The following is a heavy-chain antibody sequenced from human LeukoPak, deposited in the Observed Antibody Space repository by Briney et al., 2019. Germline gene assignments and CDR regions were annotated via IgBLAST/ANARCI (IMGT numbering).Heavy chain of an antibody. D-gene: IGHD2-15*01. Sequence: ASVTVSCKASGYTFTSYDINWVRQATGQGLEWMGWMNPNSGNTGYAQKFQGRVTITRNTSISTAYMELSSLRSEDTAVYYCARVRRAKCSGGSCYGFDHWGQGTLVTVSS. CDR2: MNPNSGNT. V-gene: IGHV1-8*01. J-gene: IGHJ4*02. CDR3: ARVRRAKCSGGSCYGFDH. CDR1: GYTFTSYD.